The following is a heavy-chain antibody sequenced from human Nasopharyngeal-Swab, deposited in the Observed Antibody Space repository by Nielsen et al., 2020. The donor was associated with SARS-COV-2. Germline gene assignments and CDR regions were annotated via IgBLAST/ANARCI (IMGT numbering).Heavy chain of an antibody. Sequence: SETLSLTCAVYGGSFSGYYWSWIRQPPGKGLEWIGEINHSGSTNYNLSLKSRVTISVDTSKNQFSLKLSSVTAADTAVYYCARGGIAARPDYFDYWGQGTLVTDSS. CDR3: ARGGIAARPDYFDY. V-gene: IGHV4-34*01. CDR1: GGSFSGYY. J-gene: IGHJ4*02. CDR2: INHSGST. D-gene: IGHD6-6*01.